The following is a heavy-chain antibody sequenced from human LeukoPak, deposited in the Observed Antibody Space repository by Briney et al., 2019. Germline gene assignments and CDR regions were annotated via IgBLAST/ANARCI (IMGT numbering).Heavy chain of an antibody. CDR2: INPNSGGT. J-gene: IGHJ6*03. V-gene: IGHV1-2*02. CDR1: GYTFTGYY. CDR3: ARVRVGVAVAMITRGLYYYYYMDV. Sequence: ASVKVSCKASGYTFTGYYMHWVRQAPGQGLEWMGWINPNSGGTNYAQKFQGRVTMTRDTSISTAYMELSRLRSDDTAVYYCARVRVGVAVAMITRGLYYYYYMDVWGKGTTVTVSS. D-gene: IGHD6-19*01.